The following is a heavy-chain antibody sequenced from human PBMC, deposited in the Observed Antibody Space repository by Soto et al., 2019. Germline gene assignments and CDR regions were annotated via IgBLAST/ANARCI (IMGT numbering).Heavy chain of an antibody. V-gene: IGHV1-8*01. D-gene: IGHD1-7*01. CDR1: GYTFTSYD. CDR2: MNPNSGNT. Sequence: ASVKVSCKASGYTFTSYDINWVRQATGQGLGWMGWMNPNSGNTGYAQKFQGRVTITTDDSTSTAYMELSSLRSEDPAVYYCARSGGSGTTFSAYWGQGTLVPVSS. J-gene: IGHJ4*02. CDR3: ARSGGSGTTFSAY.